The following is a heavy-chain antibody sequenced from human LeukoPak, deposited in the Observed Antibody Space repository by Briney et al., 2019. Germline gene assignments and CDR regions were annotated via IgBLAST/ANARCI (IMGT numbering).Heavy chain of an antibody. CDR1: GFTFINYN. J-gene: IGHJ4*02. CDR3: AREMVFGEP. CDR2: ISSSSVYK. V-gene: IGHV3-21*01. Sequence: KPGGSLRLSCAASGFTFINYNMNWVRQAPGKGLEWVSSISSSSVYKYYADSVKGRFTISRDNAKNSLFLQMNRLRAEDTAVYYCAREMVFGEPWGQGTLVTVSS. D-gene: IGHD3-10*02.